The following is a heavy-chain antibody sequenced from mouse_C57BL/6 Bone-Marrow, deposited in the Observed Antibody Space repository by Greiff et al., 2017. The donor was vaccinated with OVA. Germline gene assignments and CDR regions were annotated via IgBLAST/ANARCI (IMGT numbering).Heavy chain of an antibody. CDR2: INSNNGGT. CDR1: GYTFTDDN. V-gene: IGHV1-18*01. Sequence: VQLKQSGPELAKPGASVKIPCKASGYTFTDDNMDWVKQSHGKSLEWIGDINSNNGGTIYNQKFKGKATLTVDKSSSTAYMELRSLTSEDTAVYYCARGGYYDYDGGAWFAYWGQGTLVTVSA. J-gene: IGHJ3*01. CDR3: ARGGYYDYDGGAWFAY. D-gene: IGHD2-4*01.